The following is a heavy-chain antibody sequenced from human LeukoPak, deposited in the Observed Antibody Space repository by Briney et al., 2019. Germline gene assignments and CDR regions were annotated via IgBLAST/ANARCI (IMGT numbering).Heavy chain of an antibody. CDR2: INPNSGGT. J-gene: IGHJ4*02. Sequence: ASVKVSCKVSGYTFTDYYIHWVRQAPGQGLEWMGWINPNSGGTNYAHKFQGRVTMTSDTSISTVYMDLSSLNSDDTAVYYCTRDVGSLVVDYWGQGTLVPVSS. CDR1: GYTFTDYY. V-gene: IGHV1-2*07. CDR3: TRDVGSLVVDY. D-gene: IGHD2-8*02.